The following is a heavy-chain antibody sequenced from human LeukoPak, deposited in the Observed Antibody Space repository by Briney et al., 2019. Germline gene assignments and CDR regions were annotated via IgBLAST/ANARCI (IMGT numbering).Heavy chain of an antibody. D-gene: IGHD3-22*01. V-gene: IGHV6-1*01. Sequence: SQTPSLTCAISGDSVSSNSAAWNWIRQTPPRGLEWLGRAYYRSKWYNDYAVSVKSRITINPYTSKCQLSLQLNSVTLEDTAVYYCASEVRGWSLDYWGQGTLVTVSS. CDR3: ASEVRGWSLDY. CDR2: AYYRSKWYN. CDR1: GDSVSSNSAA. J-gene: IGHJ4*02.